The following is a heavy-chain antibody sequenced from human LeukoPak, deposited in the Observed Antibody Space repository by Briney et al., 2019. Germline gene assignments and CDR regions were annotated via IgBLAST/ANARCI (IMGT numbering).Heavy chain of an antibody. CDR2: ITWNSGRI. V-gene: IGHV3-9*03. D-gene: IGHD4-17*01. CDR3: ARGNDYGDYVLDY. J-gene: IGHJ4*02. Sequence: PGGSLRLSCAASGFTFHNYAMHWVRQAPGKGLEWVSDITWNSGRIGYADSVKGRFTISRDNAKNSLYLQMNSLRAEDMALYYCARGNDYGDYVLDYWGQGTLVTVSS. CDR1: GFTFHNYA.